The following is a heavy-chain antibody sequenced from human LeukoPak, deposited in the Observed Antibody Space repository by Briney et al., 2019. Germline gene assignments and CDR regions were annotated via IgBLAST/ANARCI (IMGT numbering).Heavy chain of an antibody. Sequence: PSETLSLTCTVSGCSISSSSYYWCWIRQPPGKGLEWIGSIYYSGSTYYNPSLKSRVTISVDTSKTQFSLKLSSVTAAYTAVYYCARTWIPVPFDYWGQGTLVTVSS. CDR1: GCSISSSSYY. CDR3: ARTWIPVPFDY. D-gene: IGHD5-18*01. CDR2: IYYSGST. V-gene: IGHV4-39*01. J-gene: IGHJ4*02.